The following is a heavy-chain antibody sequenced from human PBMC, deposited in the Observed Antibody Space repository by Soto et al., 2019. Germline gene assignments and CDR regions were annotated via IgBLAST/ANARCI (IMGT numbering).Heavy chain of an antibody. J-gene: IGHJ4*02. D-gene: IGHD3-22*01. CDR1: GYTFTSYY. CDR2: INPITGGT. V-gene: IGHV1-2*02. CDR3: ARNYYDSSDRDYLDY. Sequence: ASVKVSCKASGYTFTSYYVHWVRQAPGQGLEWMGWINPITGGTNYAPKFQGRVTMTRDTSITTAYMELSRLRSDDTAVYYCARNYYDSSDRDYLDYWGQGTPVTVS.